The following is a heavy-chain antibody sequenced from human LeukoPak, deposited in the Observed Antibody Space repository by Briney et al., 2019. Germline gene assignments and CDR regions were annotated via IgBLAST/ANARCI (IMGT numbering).Heavy chain of an antibody. CDR2: ITNSGNSK. V-gene: IGHV3-48*01. J-gene: IGHJ5*02. Sequence: GGSLRLSCAASEFTFSSYSMNWVRQAPGKGLGWVSYITNSGNSKSYANSVKGRFTISRDNTKSSLYLQMNGLRAEDTAVYYCTTVSGFRFDPWGQGTLVTVSS. CDR3: TTVSGFRFDP. CDR1: EFTFSSYS. D-gene: IGHD1-1*01.